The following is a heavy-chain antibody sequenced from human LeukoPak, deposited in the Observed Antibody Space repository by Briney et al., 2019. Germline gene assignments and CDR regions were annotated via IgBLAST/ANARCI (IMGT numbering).Heavy chain of an antibody. CDR2: IYYSGST. CDR1: GGSISSYY. Sequence: SETLSLTCTVSGGSISSYYWSWLRQPPGKGLEWIGYIYYSGSTNYNPSLKSRVTISVDTSKNQFSLKLSSVTAADTAVYYCARGRRGTIFGVVTSNGYLYYYYYMDVWGKGTTVTVSS. CDR3: ARGRRGTIFGVVTSNGYLYYYYYMDV. V-gene: IGHV4-59*01. J-gene: IGHJ6*03. D-gene: IGHD3-3*01.